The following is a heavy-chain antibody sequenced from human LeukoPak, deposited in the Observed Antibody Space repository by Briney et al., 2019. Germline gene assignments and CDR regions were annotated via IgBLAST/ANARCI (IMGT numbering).Heavy chain of an antibody. CDR3: ARGPYRSAIRGAYDS. Sequence: SETLSLTCTVYGGSFSGFYWSWIRQPPGKGLESIGEINHSGSTNYNPSLKSRVTISLDTSKNHFSLKLSSVTAADTAVYYCARGPYRSAIRGAYDSWGQGTLVTVSS. CDR2: INHSGST. V-gene: IGHV4-34*01. J-gene: IGHJ4*02. D-gene: IGHD3-10*01. CDR1: GGSFSGFY.